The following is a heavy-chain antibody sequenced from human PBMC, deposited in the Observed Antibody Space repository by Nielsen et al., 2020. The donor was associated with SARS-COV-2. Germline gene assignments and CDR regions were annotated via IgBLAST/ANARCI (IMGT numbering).Heavy chain of an antibody. CDR1: GGSFSGYY. CDR3: AREVSDCSGGSCYGYYGMDV. CDR2: INHSGST. V-gene: IGHV4-34*01. J-gene: IGHJ6*02. Sequence: SEPLSPTCAVYGGSFSGYYWSWIRQPPGKGLEWIGEINHSGSTNYNPSLKSRVTISVDTSKNQFSLKLSSVTAADTAVYYCAREVSDCSGGSCYGYYGMDVWGQGTTVTVSS. D-gene: IGHD2-15*01.